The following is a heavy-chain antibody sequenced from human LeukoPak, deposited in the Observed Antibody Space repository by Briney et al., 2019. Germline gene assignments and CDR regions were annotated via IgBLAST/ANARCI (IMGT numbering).Heavy chain of an antibody. V-gene: IGHV3-53*01. Sequence: GRSLRLSCVVSGFSVRSNFMNWVRQAPGKGLEWVSVIYGESTTYYAASVKGRFTISRVKSKNTVFLQMNSLRVEDTAVHYCAGGRVIQADLDFWGQGTLVTVSS. CDR1: GFSVRSNF. J-gene: IGHJ4*02. D-gene: IGHD2/OR15-2a*01. CDR3: AGGRVIQADLDF. CDR2: IYGESTT.